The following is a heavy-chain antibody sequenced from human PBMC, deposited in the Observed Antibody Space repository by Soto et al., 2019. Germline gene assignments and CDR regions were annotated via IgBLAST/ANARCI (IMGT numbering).Heavy chain of an antibody. J-gene: IGHJ4*02. CDR3: AREFGDGYNQGDLDY. D-gene: IGHD3-3*01. CDR2: INPSGGST. V-gene: IGHV1-46*01. Sequence: ASVKVSCKASGYTFTIYYMHWVRQAPGQGLEWMGIINPSGGSTSYAQKFQGRVTMTRDTSTSTVYMELSSLRSEDTAVYYCAREFGDGYNQGDLDYWGQGTLVTVSS. CDR1: GYTFTIYY.